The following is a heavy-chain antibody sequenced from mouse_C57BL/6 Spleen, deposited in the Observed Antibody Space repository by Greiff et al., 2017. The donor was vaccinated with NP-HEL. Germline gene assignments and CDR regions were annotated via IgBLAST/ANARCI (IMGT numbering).Heavy chain of an antibody. CDR3: GLYYYGSSYY. Sequence: EVQLQQSGPELVKPGASVKISCKASGYTFTDYYMNWVKQCHGKSLEWIGDINPNNGGTSYNQKFKGKATLTVDKSSSTAYMELRSLTSEDSAVYYCGLYYYGSSYYWGQGTTLTVSS. J-gene: IGHJ2*01. CDR1: GYTFTDYY. V-gene: IGHV1-26*01. D-gene: IGHD1-1*01. CDR2: INPNNGGT.